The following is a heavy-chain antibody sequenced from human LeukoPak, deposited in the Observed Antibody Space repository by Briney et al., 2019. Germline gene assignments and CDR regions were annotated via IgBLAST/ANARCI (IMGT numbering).Heavy chain of an antibody. CDR2: IYYSGST. V-gene: IGHV4-39*01. J-gene: IGHJ4*02. CDR3: ARHHKYGPTAAHFDY. CDR1: GGSISSSSYY. D-gene: IGHD2-2*01. Sequence: SETLSLTCTVSGGSISSSSYYWGWIRQPPGKGLEWIGSIYYSGSTYYNPSLRSRVTISVDTSKNQFSLKLSSVTAADTAVYYCARHHKYGPTAAHFDYWGQGTLVTVSS.